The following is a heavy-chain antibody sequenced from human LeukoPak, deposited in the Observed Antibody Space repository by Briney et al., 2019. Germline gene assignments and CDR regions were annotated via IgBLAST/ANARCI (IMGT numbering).Heavy chain of an antibody. CDR2: VYSGGNT. J-gene: IGHJ4*02. D-gene: IGHD3-22*01. CDR3: ARGGSSYNDDSSGYYFDY. V-gene: IGHV3-66*01. Sequence: GGSLRLSCAASGFTVSSNYMSWVRQAPGKGLEWVSVVYSGGNTYYGDSVKGRFTISRDNSKNTLYLQMNSLRAEDTAVYYCARGGSSYNDDSSGYYFDYWGQGTLVTVSS. CDR1: GFTVSSNY.